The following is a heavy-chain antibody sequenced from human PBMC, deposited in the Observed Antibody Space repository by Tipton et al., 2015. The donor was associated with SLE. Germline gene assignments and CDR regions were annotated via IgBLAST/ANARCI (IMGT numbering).Heavy chain of an antibody. CDR1: GDSVSTNSGA. V-gene: IGHV6-1*01. CDR2: TFYRSEWYN. D-gene: IGHD6-13*01. Sequence: GLVKPSQTLSLTCAISGDSVSTNSGAWNWIRQSPSRGLEWLGRTFYRSEWYNDYAMSVKSRITINAGTSKNLFSLQLNSVTPEDTAMYYCTRSGYGSSHDYWGQGTLVSVSS. J-gene: IGHJ4*02. CDR3: TRSGYGSSHDY.